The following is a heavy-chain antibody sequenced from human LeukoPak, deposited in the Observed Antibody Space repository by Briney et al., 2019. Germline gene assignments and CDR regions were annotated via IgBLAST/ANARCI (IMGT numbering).Heavy chain of an antibody. CDR1: GYSFTSFY. D-gene: IGHD3-3*02. Sequence: GASVKVCCTPSGYSFTSFYIHRVRQAPGQGLEWMGMVNPSGGSTISAQKFQDRVNMTTDTSTRTVYMEMTGLTSDDTGIYYCARAAFWGQGTQVTVSS. CDR3: ARAAF. CDR2: VNPSGGST. V-gene: IGHV1-46*01. J-gene: IGHJ4*02.